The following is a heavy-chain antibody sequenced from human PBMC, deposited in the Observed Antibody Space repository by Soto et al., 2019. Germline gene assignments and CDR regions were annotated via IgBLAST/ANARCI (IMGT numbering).Heavy chain of an antibody. CDR3: AREKTTWPLAYGMDV. J-gene: IGHJ6*02. Sequence: GGSLRLSCAASGFPFNTYSMNWVRQAPGKGLEWVSSITPSGDIYYADSVKGRFTISRDNSKSSLSLQMNSLRAEDTAVYYCAREKTTWPLAYGMDVWGQGTTVTVSS. V-gene: IGHV3-21*01. D-gene: IGHD4-17*01. CDR2: ITPSGDI. CDR1: GFPFNTYS.